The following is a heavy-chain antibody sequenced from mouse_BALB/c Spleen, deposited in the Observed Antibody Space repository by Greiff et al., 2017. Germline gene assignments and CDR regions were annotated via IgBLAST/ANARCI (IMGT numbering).Heavy chain of an antibody. CDR3: KAFITTVVRAY. V-gene: IGHV1S53*02. CDR2: ISPGNGDI. CDR1: GYTFTSYT. D-gene: IGHD1-1*01. Sequence: QVQLKQSGAELARPGASVKMSCKASGYTFTSYTMHWVKQRPEQGLEWIGYISPGNGDIKYNEKFKGKATLTADKSSSTAYMQLNSLTSEDSAVYFCKAFITTVVRAYWGQGTLVTVSA. J-gene: IGHJ3*01.